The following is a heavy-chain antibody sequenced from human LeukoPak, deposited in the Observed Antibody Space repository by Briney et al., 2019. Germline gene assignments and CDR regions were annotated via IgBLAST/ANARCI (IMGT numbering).Heavy chain of an antibody. CDR2: IYSGGST. J-gene: IGHJ5*02. CDR3: ARDRGAAAFWFDP. CDR1: GFTVSSNY. Sequence: PGGSLRLSCAASGFTVSSNYMSWVRQAPGKGLEWVSVIYSGGSTYYADSVKGRFTISRDNSKNTLYLQMNSLRAEDTAVYYCARDRGAAAFWFDPWGQGTLVTVSS. D-gene: IGHD6-13*01. V-gene: IGHV3-66*01.